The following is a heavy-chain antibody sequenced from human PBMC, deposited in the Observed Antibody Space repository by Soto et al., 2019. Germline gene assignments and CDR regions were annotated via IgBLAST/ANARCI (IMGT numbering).Heavy chain of an antibody. D-gene: IGHD5-18*01. V-gene: IGHV3-33*01. Sequence: QVQLVESGGGVVQPGRSLRLSCAASGFTFSGYTIHWVRQAPGKGLEWLGLIWFDGSNKYYADSVKGRFTISRDNAKNTLYLQMNTLRAEDTAVYYCARDLGYNYGHPFDYWGQGTLVTVSS. CDR2: IWFDGSNK. CDR3: ARDLGYNYGHPFDY. CDR1: GFTFSGYT. J-gene: IGHJ4*02.